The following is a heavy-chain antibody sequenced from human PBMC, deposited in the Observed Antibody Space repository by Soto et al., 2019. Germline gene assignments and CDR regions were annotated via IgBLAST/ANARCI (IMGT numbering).Heavy chain of an antibody. CDR2: LYWDDDE. CDR1: GFSLSTRGVG. V-gene: IGHV2-5*02. D-gene: IGHD2-21*02. J-gene: IGHJ4*02. CDR3: AHRPRGFTYCIDY. Sequence: QITLNESGPTLVKPTQTLTLTCTFYGFSLSTRGVGVGWIRQPPEKALEWLALLYWDDDERYSPSLMSRLTITKDTSNTEVFLRMTDVDPVDTATYSCAHRPRGFTYCIDYWGQGPLVIFSS.